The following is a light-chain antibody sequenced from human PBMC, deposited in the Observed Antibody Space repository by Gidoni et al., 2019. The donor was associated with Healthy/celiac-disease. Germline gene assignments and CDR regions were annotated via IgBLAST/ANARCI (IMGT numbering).Light chain of an antibody. CDR1: QSVSSN. Sequence: EIVMTQSPATLSVSPGERATLSCRASQSVSSNLDWYQQKPGQAPRLLIYGASTRATGIPARFSGSGSGTEFTLTISRLQSEDFAVYYCQQYNNWPRTFGQGTKVEIK. J-gene: IGKJ1*01. CDR3: QQYNNWPRT. CDR2: GAS. V-gene: IGKV3-15*01.